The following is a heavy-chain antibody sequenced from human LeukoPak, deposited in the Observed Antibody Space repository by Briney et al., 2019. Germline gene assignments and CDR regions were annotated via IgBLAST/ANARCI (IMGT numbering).Heavy chain of an antibody. D-gene: IGHD3-16*01. CDR2: ISYDGSNK. CDR1: GFTFSSYA. Sequence: GGSLRLSCAASGFTFSSYAMHWVRQAPGKGLEWVAVISYDGSNKYYADSVKGRFTISRDNSKNTLYLQMNSLGAEDTAVYYCARDAPLGGFWGQGTLVTVSS. J-gene: IGHJ4*02. CDR3: ARDAPLGGF. V-gene: IGHV3-30*04.